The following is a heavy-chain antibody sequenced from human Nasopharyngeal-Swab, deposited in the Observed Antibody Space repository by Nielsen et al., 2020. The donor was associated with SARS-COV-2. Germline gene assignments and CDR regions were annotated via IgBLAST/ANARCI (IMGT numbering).Heavy chain of an antibody. D-gene: IGHD3-10*01. V-gene: IGHV3-15*07. J-gene: IGHJ6*03. CDR2: IKRTTDGGTT. CDR3: TSGGSWYYYLGV. CDR1: GFTFNNAW. Sequence: GESLKISCAASGFTFNNAWMNWVRQVPGKGLEWVGRIKRTTDGGTTDYAAPVKGRFTISRDDSRNTLFLLMNSLKTEDTAVYYCTSGGSWYYYLGVWGKGTTVTVSS.